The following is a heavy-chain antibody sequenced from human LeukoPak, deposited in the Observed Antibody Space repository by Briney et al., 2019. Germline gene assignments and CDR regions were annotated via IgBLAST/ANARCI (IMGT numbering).Heavy chain of an antibody. J-gene: IGHJ4*02. V-gene: IGHV4-30-4*01. CDR3: VTHPVEGIVVTKNDY. D-gene: IGHD2-15*01. CDR2: IYYSGST. Sequence: SQTLSLTCTVSGGSISSGDYYWSWIRQPPGKGLEWIGYIYYSGSTYYNPSLKSRVTISVDTSKNQFSLKLSSVTAADTAVYYCVTHPVEGIVVTKNDYWGQGTLVTVSS. CDR1: GGSISSGDYY.